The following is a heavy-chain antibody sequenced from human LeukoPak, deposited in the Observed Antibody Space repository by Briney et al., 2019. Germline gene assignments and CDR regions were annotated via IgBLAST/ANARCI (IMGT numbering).Heavy chain of an antibody. D-gene: IGHD3-9*01. CDR2: INHSGST. J-gene: IGHJ5*02. CDR1: GGSFSGYY. CDR3: ARGREYDILTGYDPIDNWFDP. Sequence: SXXLSLTCAVYGGSFSGYYWSWIRQTPGKGLEWIGEINHSGSTNHKPSLKSRVTISVDKSKNQFSLKLSSVTAADTAVYYCARGREYDILTGYDPIDNWFDPGGQGTLVTVSS. V-gene: IGHV4-34*01.